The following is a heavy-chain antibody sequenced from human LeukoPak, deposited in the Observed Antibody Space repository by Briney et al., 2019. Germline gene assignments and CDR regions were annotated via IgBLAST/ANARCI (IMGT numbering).Heavy chain of an antibody. CDR2: ISGSGGST. CDR1: GFTFSNYA. D-gene: IGHD2-2*01. Sequence: PGGSLRLSCAASGFTFSNYAINWVRQAPGKGLEWVSAISGSGGSTFYADSVKGRFTISRDNSKNTLYLQMNSLRVEDTAVYYCAKDRADCSNTSCYAFFDYWGQGTLVTVSP. J-gene: IGHJ4*02. V-gene: IGHV3-23*01. CDR3: AKDRADCSNTSCYAFFDY.